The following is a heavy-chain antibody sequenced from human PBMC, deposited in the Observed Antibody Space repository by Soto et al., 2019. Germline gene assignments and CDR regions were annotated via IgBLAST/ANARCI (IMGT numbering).Heavy chain of an antibody. J-gene: IGHJ6*03. D-gene: IGHD5-12*01. CDR3: ARNVDIVATLDYYYYMDV. Sequence: SETLSLTCTVSGGSISSYYWSWIRQPPGKGLEWIGYIYYSGSTNYNPSLKSRVTISVVTSKNQFSLKLSSVTAADTAVYYCARNVDIVATLDYYYYMDVWGKGTTVTVSS. CDR1: GGSISSYY. V-gene: IGHV4-59*08. CDR2: IYYSGST.